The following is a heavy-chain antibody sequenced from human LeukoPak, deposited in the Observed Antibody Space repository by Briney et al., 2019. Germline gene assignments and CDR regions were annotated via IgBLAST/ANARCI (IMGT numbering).Heavy chain of an antibody. D-gene: IGHD3-3*01. CDR2: INPNSGGT. CDR3: ARDPWYYDFWSGSSY. V-gene: IGHV1-2*02. J-gene: IGHJ4*02. CDR1: GYTFTGYY. Sequence: ASVKVSCKASGYTFTGYYMHWVRQAPGQGLEWMGWINPNSGGTNYAQKFQGRVTMTRDTSISTAYMELSRLRPDDTAVYYCARDPWYYDFWSGSSYWGQGTLVTVSS.